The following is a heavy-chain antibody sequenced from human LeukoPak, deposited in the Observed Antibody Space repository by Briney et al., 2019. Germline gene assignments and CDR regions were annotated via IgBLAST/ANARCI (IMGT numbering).Heavy chain of an antibody. D-gene: IGHD2-15*01. V-gene: IGHV3-43*02. J-gene: IGHJ4*02. CDR1: GFTFNDYA. CDR3: ATDCSGNRCYSL. Sequence: QPGGSLRLSCAVSGFTFNDYAMNWVRQAPGKGLEWVSFISGDGGSTYYADSVKGRFTISRDNSKNSLYLQMNSLRLGDTALYYCATDCSGNRCYSLWGQGTLVIVSS. CDR2: ISGDGGST.